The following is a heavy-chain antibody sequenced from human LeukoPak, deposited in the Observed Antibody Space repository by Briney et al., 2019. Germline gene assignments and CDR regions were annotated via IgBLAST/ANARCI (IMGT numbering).Heavy chain of an antibody. CDR3: ARGAYCSSTSCYISWFDP. J-gene: IGHJ5*02. CDR1: GGSISSYY. CDR2: IYYSGST. V-gene: IGHV4-59*01. Sequence: PSETLSLTCTVSGGSISSYYWSWIRQPPGKGLEWIGYIYYSGSTNYNPSLTSRVTISVDTSKNQFSLKLSSVTAADTAVYYCARGAYCSSTSCYISWFDPWGQGTLVTVSS. D-gene: IGHD2-2*02.